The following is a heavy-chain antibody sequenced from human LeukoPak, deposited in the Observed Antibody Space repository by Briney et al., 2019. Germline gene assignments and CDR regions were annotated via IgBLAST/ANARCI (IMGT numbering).Heavy chain of an antibody. J-gene: IGHJ4*02. Sequence: PGGSLRLSCAASGFTFSSYGMHWVRQAPGKGLEGVSFIRYDGSNKYYAASVKGQFTIARDNSKNTLYLQMNSLRAEDTAVYYCAKDPYFDYWGQGTLVTVSS. V-gene: IGHV3-30*02. CDR3: AKDPYFDY. CDR2: IRYDGSNK. CDR1: GFTFSSYG.